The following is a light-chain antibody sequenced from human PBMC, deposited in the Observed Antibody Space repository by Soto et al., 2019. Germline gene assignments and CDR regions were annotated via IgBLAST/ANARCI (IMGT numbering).Light chain of an antibody. CDR2: GAS. V-gene: IGKV3-20*01. CDR1: QSVSSSY. CDR3: QQYGSSPVT. Sequence: EIVLTQSPGTLSLSPGERATLSCRASQSVSSSYLAWYQQKPGQAPRLLIYGASSGATGIPDRFSGSGSGTDFTLTISRLEPEDFAVYYCQQYGSSPVTFGPGTTVDIK. J-gene: IGKJ3*01.